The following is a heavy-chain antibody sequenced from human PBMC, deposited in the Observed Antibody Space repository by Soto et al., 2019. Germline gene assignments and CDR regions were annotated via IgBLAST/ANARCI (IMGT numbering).Heavy chain of an antibody. V-gene: IGHV1-69*13. Sequence: SVKVSCKASGGTFSSYAISWVRQAPGQGLEWMGGIIPIFGTANYAQKFQGRVTITADESTSTAYMELSSLRSEDTAVYYCALSITMIAQGLGAFDIWGQGTMVTVSS. CDR3: ALSITMIAQGLGAFDI. J-gene: IGHJ3*02. CDR2: IIPIFGTA. D-gene: IGHD3-22*01. CDR1: GGTFSSYA.